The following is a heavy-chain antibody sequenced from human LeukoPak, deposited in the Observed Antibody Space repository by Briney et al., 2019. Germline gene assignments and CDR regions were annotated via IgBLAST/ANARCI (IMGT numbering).Heavy chain of an antibody. Sequence: PWGSLRLSCVASGGTFSSYAMGWVRQAPGKGLEWGSVISDSGGRTYYTDSVKGRFTISRDDSKNTLYLQMISLRVEDTAVYYCAKRRPAFDYWGQGTLVTVSS. CDR3: AKRRPAFDY. CDR2: ISDSGGRT. D-gene: IGHD2-2*01. J-gene: IGHJ4*02. CDR1: GGTFSSYA. V-gene: IGHV3-23*01.